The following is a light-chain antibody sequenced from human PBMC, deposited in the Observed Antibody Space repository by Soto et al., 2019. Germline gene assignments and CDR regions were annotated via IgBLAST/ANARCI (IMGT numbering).Light chain of an antibody. CDR2: LNSDGSH. CDR1: SGHSSYA. Sequence: QPVLTQSPSASASLGASVKLTCTLSSGHSSYAIAWHQQQPEKGPRYLMRLNSDGSHNKGDGIPDRFSGSSSGAERYLTISGHQPEDGNAHYCQTWGTGMRVFGGGTTRTGL. V-gene: IGLV4-69*01. CDR3: QTWGTGMRV. J-gene: IGLJ2*01.